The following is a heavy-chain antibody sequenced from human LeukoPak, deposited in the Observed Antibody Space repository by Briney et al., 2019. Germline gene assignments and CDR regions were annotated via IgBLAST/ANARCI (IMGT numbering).Heavy chain of an antibody. D-gene: IGHD3-10*01. J-gene: IGHJ4*02. V-gene: IGHV1-18*04. CDR2: ISAYNGNT. CDR1: GHTFTSYG. Sequence: GASVKVSCKASGHTFTSYGISWVRQAPGQGLEWMGWISAYNGNTNYAQKLQGRVTMTTDTSTSTAYMELRSLRPDDTAVYYCAREKYYYGSGSSYYFDYWGQGTLVTVSS. CDR3: AREKYYYGSGSSYYFDY.